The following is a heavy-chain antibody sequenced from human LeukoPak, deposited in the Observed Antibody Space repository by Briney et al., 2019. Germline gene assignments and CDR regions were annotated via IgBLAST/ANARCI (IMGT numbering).Heavy chain of an antibody. D-gene: IGHD2-15*01. CDR1: GITFRSYG. CDR2: IWYDGSNK. Sequence: PGGSLRLSCAASGITFRSYGMHWVRQAPGKGLEWVAFIWYDGSNKYYADSVKGRFTNSRDNSRNTLFLQMNSLRAEDTAVYYCATDRATQYFDYWGQGTLVSVSS. J-gene: IGHJ4*02. CDR3: ATDRATQYFDY. V-gene: IGHV3-30*02.